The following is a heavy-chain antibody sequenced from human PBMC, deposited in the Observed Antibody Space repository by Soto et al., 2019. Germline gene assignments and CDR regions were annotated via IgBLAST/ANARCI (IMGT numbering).Heavy chain of an antibody. D-gene: IGHD1-26*01. CDR3: ARTRMEAIGYYCYYMDV. J-gene: IGHJ6*03. CDR1: GGSISSYY. CDR2: IYYSGST. V-gene: IGHV4-59*01. Sequence: QVQLQESGPGLVKPSETLSLTCTVSGGSISSYYWSWIRQPPGKGLEWIGYIYYSGSTNYNPSLKGRVTRSVDTSKNQFSLRLSSVTAADTAVYYCARTRMEAIGYYCYYMDVWGKGTTVTVSS.